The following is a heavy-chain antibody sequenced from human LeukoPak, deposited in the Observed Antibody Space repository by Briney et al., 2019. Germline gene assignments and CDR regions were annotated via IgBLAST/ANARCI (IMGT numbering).Heavy chain of an antibody. CDR2: ISYDGSDK. V-gene: IGHV3-30*02. J-gene: IGHJ4*02. CDR3: AKDLHSGWSFDY. Sequence: GGSLRPSCAASGFTFNNFGLHWVRQAPGKGLEWVAFISYDGSDKNCVDSVQGRFTISRDNSKNTLYLQMNSLRVDDTAVYYCAKDLHSGWSFDYWGQGILVTVSS. CDR1: GFTFNNFG. D-gene: IGHD6-19*01.